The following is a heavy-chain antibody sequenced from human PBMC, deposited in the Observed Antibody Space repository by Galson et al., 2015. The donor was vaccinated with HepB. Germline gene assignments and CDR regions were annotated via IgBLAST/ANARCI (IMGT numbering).Heavy chain of an antibody. CDR3: ARDRFLLWFGELLSDGMDV. J-gene: IGHJ6*02. CDR2: IWYDGSNK. V-gene: IGHV3-33*08. Sequence: SLRLSCAASGFTFSSYGMHWVRQAPGKGLEWAAVIWYDGSNKYYADSVKGRFTISRDNSRNTLYLQMNSLRAEDTAVYYCARDRFLLWFGELLSDGMDVWGQGTTVTVSS. CDR1: GFTFSSYG. D-gene: IGHD3-10*01.